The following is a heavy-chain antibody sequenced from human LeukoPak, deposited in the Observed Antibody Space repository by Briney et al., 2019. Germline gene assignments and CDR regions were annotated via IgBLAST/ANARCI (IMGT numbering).Heavy chain of an antibody. D-gene: IGHD5-24*01. CDR1: GYTFISYY. V-gene: IGHV1-46*01. CDR2: INPSGGST. CDR3: ATLDELDY. Sequence: ASVKVSCKASGYTFISYYMHWVRQAPGQGLEWMGIINPSGGSTSYAQKFQGRVTMTRDMSTSTAYMELRSLRSDDTAVYYCATLDELDYWGQGTLVTVSS. J-gene: IGHJ4*02.